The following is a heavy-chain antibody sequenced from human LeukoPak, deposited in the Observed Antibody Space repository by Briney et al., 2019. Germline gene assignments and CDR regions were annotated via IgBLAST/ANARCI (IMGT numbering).Heavy chain of an antibody. Sequence: GASVTVSCKASGYTFISYAISWVRQAPGQGLEWMGWISAYNGNTNYAQKLHGRVTMTTDTSTSTAYMELRSPRSDDTAVYYCARGPHSIRTRYFDDWGQGTLVTVSS. CDR3: ARGPHSIRTRYFDD. CDR1: GYTFISYA. D-gene: IGHD3/OR15-3a*01. J-gene: IGHJ4*02. CDR2: ISAYNGNT. V-gene: IGHV1-18*01.